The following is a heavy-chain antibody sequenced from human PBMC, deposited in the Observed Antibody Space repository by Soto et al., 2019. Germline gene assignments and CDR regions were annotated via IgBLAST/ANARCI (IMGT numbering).Heavy chain of an antibody. CDR3: ARAVALPGLFYFDF. J-gene: IGHJ4*02. V-gene: IGHV4-4*02. CDR1: GGSISSSHS. Sequence: QVQLQESGPRLVRPSETLSLTCVVSGGSISSSHSWSWVRQPPGKGLEWIAEIYHSGSTNYNPSLKTRVTISVDKSKKQFSLKLNSVTAADTAVYFCARAVALPGLFYFDFWGQGSLVTVSS. CDR2: IYHSGST. D-gene: IGHD2-21*01.